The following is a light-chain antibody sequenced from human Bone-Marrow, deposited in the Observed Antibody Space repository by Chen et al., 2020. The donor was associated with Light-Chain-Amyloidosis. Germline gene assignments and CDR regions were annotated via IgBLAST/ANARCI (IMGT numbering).Light chain of an antibody. Sequence: QSVLTQSPSESGTPGQRVTISCSGGNSNIGNNAVSWYQSLPGTAPKLLIYSTNLRPSGVPDRFSASQSGTSASLAISGLESEDESDYYCAAWDDSLNGVIFGGGTKLTVL. CDR3: AAWDDSLNGVI. V-gene: IGLV1-44*01. CDR1: NSNIGNNA. CDR2: STN. J-gene: IGLJ2*01.